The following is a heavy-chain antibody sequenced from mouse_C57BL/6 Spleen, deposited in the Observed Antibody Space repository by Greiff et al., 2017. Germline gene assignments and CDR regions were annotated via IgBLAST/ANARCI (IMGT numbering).Heavy chain of an antibody. CDR3: ARSREFIRDYFDY. D-gene: IGHD1-1*01. J-gene: IGHJ2*01. V-gene: IGHV1-53*01. Sequence: QVQLKQPGTELVKPGASVKLSCKASGYTFTSYWMHWVKQRPGQGLEWIGNINPSNGGTNYNEKFKSKATLTVDKSSSTAYMQLSSLTSEDSAVYYCARSREFIRDYFDYWGQGTTLTVSS. CDR2: INPSNGGT. CDR1: GYTFTSYW.